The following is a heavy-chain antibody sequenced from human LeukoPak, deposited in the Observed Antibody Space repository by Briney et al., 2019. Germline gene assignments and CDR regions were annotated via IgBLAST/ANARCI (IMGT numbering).Heavy chain of an antibody. Sequence: PGGALRLSCAASGFTFSDSYMTWIRQAPGKGREWVSYISNSGSSIYYADSVKGRFTTSRDNAKSSLYLQMSSLRAEDTAVYYCGRGHWGLDYWGQGALVTVSS. CDR1: GFTFSDSY. V-gene: IGHV3-11*04. D-gene: IGHD7-27*01. CDR2: ISNSGSSI. J-gene: IGHJ4*02. CDR3: GRGHWGLDY.